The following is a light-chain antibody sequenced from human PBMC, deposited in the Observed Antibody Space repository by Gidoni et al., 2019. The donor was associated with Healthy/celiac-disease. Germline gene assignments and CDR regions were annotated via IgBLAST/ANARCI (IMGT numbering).Light chain of an antibody. CDR2: DAS. V-gene: IGKV3-11*01. CDR1: QSVSSY. J-gene: IGKJ1*01. CDR3: QQRSNWRRT. Sequence: EIVLTPSPATLSLSPGERATLSCRASQSVSSYLAWYQQKPGQAPRLLIYDASNRATGSPARFSGSGSGTDFTLNISSLEPEDFAVYYCQQRSNWRRTFGQGTKVEIK.